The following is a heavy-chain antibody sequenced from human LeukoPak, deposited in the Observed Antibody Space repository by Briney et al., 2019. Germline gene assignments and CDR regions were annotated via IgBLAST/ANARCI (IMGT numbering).Heavy chain of an antibody. J-gene: IGHJ4*02. Sequence: GASVTVSCKASGYTFTSYYMHWVRQAPGQGLEWMGMITPNTGATTYAQKFKGSVTVTRDISTSTVFLELTSLTSDDTAVYYCARAYCYYKPEFDFWGRGPLISVSS. D-gene: IGHD3-10*01. V-gene: IGHV1-46*01. CDR1: GYTFTSYY. CDR3: ARAYCYYKPEFDF. CDR2: ITPNTGAT.